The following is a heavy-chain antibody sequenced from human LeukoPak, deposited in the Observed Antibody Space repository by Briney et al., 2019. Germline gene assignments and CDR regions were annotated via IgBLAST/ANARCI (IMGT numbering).Heavy chain of an antibody. CDR2: IWYDGSNK. V-gene: IGHV3-33*08. CDR3: ARAANYYDSSGYYSAAFDI. D-gene: IGHD3-22*01. Sequence: PGGSLRLSCAASGFTFSSYAMSWVRQAPGKGLEWVAVIWYDGSNKYYADSVKGRFTISRDNSKNTLYLQMNSLRAEDTAVYYCARAANYYDSSGYYSAAFDIWGQGTMVTVSS. J-gene: IGHJ3*02. CDR1: GFTFSSYA.